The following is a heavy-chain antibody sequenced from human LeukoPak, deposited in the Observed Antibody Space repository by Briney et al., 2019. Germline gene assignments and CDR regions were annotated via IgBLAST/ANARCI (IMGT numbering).Heavy chain of an antibody. CDR3: ARYGAAMVYFDY. CDR1: SGSISTSNYY. CDR2: IYYSGST. V-gene: IGHV4-39*07. J-gene: IGHJ4*02. D-gene: IGHD5-18*01. Sequence: SETLSLTCTVSSGSISTSNYYWGWIRQPPGKGLEWIGSIYYSGSTYYNPSLKSRVTISVDTPKNQFSLKLSSVTAADTAVYYCARYGAAMVYFDYWGQGTLVTVSS.